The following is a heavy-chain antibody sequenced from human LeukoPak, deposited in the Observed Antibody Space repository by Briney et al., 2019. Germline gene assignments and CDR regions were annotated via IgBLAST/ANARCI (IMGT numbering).Heavy chain of an antibody. CDR3: ARGGWGEGGDY. CDR1: DGSISIGGYY. Sequence: SETLSLTCTISDGSISIGGYYWSWIRQPPGKGLEWIGYIYYSGSTYYNPSLKSRVTISVDTSKNQFSLKLSSVTATDTAVYYCARGGWGEGGDYWGQGTLVTVSS. V-gene: IGHV4-31*03. D-gene: IGHD7-27*01. CDR2: IYYSGST. J-gene: IGHJ4*02.